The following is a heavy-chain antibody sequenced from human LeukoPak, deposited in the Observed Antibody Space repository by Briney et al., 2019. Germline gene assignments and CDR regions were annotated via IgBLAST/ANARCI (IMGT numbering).Heavy chain of an antibody. Sequence: GGSLRLSCVASGFMFSNYAMHWVRQAPGKGLEWVAVISYDGSNKYYADSVKGRFTISRDNSKNTLYLQMNSLRAEDTAVYYCARSSYSGYDSEIDYWGQGTLVTVSS. CDR1: GFMFSNYA. D-gene: IGHD5-12*01. CDR2: ISYDGSNK. V-gene: IGHV3-30*04. J-gene: IGHJ4*02. CDR3: ARSSYSGYDSEIDY.